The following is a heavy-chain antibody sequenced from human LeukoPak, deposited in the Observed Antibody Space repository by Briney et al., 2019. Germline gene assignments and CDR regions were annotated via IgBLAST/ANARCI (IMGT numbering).Heavy chain of an antibody. Sequence: PSETLSLTCAVYGGSFSGYYWSWIRQPPGKGLEWIGEINHSGSTNYNPSLKSRVTISVDTSKNQFSLKLSSVTAADTAVYYCARAGLSEGDFDSWGQGTLVTVSS. CDR2: INHSGST. V-gene: IGHV4-34*01. D-gene: IGHD3-16*01. CDR1: GGSFSGYY. J-gene: IGHJ4*02. CDR3: ARAGLSEGDFDS.